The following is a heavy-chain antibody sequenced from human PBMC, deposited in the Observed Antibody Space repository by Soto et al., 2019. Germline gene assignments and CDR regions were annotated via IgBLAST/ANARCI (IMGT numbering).Heavy chain of an antibody. Sequence: GGSLRLSCAASGFTFDDYAMHWVRQAPGKGLEWVSGISWNSGSIGYADSVKGRFTISRDNAKNSLYLQMNSLRAEDTALYYCAKDMTDTYYYYYMDVWGKGTTVTVSS. D-gene: IGHD3-9*01. J-gene: IGHJ6*03. CDR1: GFTFDDYA. CDR3: AKDMTDTYYYYYMDV. V-gene: IGHV3-9*01. CDR2: ISWNSGSI.